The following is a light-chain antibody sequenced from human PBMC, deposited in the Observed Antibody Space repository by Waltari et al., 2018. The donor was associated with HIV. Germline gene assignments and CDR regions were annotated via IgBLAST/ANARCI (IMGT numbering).Light chain of an antibody. V-gene: IGKV4-1*01. J-gene: IGKJ2*01. CDR3: QQYYSTPQT. CDR2: WAA. Sequence: ETVVTESPDSLPVSLGEMATLTCKRSQSVLYSSNHKNYLAWYQQKPGQPPKLLIYWAATRESGVPDRFSGSGSGTDFTLTISSLQAEDVAVYYCQQYYSTPQTFGQGTKLEIK. CDR1: QSVLYSSNHKNY.